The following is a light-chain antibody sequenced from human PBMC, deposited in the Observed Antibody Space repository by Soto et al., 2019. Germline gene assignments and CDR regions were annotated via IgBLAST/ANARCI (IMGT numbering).Light chain of an antibody. CDR2: SDD. V-gene: IGLV1-36*01. CDR3: AAWDDSLNGDV. J-gene: IGLJ1*01. CDR1: SSNIGNNA. Sequence: QSVLTQPPSVSEAPRQRVTISCSGSSSNIGNNAVNWYQQLPGKAPKLLIYSDDLLPSGVSDRFSGSKSGTSASLAISGLQSEDEADYYCAAWDDSLNGDVFGTGTKLTVL.